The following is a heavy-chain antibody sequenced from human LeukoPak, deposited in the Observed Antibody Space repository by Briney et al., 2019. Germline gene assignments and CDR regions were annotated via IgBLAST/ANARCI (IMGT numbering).Heavy chain of an antibody. D-gene: IGHD5-18*01. Sequence: PGGSLRLSCAASGFTFSSYEMNWVRQAPGKGLEWVSYISSSGSTIYYADSVKGRFTISRDNAKNSLYLQMNSLRAEDTAVYYCAKVAGYSYVGVYYFDYWGQGTLVAVSS. CDR3: AKVAGYSYVGVYYFDY. V-gene: IGHV3-48*03. CDR2: ISSSGSTI. CDR1: GFTFSSYE. J-gene: IGHJ4*02.